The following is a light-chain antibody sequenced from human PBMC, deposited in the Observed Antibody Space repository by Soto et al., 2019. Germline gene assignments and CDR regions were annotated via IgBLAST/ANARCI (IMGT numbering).Light chain of an antibody. V-gene: IGLV2-14*03. J-gene: IGLJ1*01. CDR1: SSDVGGNNY. Sequence: QSALTQPASVSGSPGQSITISRTGTSSDVGGNNYVSWYQHHPGKAPKLMIFDVSNRPSGVSNRFSGSKSGNTASLTISGLQPEDEADYYCSSYTTSNTRQIVFGTGTKLTVL. CDR3: SSYTTSNTRQIV. CDR2: DVS.